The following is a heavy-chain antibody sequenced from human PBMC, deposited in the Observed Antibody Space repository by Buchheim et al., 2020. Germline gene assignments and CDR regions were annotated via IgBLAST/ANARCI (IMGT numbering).Heavy chain of an antibody. Sequence: EVQLLESGGGLVQPGGSLRLSCAASGFTFSSYAMSWVRQAPGKGLEWVSAISCSGGSTYYADSVKGRFTISRDNSKNTLYLQMNSLRAEETAVYYCAKDVDTAMEWGAFFGYMDVWGKGTT. CDR1: GFTFSSYA. J-gene: IGHJ6*03. D-gene: IGHD5-18*01. CDR3: AKDVDTAMEWGAFFGYMDV. CDR2: ISCSGGST. V-gene: IGHV3-23*01.